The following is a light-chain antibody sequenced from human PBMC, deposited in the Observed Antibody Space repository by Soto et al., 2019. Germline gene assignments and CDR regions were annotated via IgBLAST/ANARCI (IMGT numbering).Light chain of an antibody. CDR2: EVS. V-gene: IGLV2-8*01. CDR3: SSYAGSKGV. Sequence: QSVLTQPPSASGSPGQSVPISCTGTSSDVGGYHYVSWYQQHPGKAPTLMIYEVSKRPSGVPDRFSGSKSGNTASLTVSGLQAEDEADYYCSSYAGSKGVFGGGTKVTVL. J-gene: IGLJ2*01. CDR1: SSDVGGYHY.